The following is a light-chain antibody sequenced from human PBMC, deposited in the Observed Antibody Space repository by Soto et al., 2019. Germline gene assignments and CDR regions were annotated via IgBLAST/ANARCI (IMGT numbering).Light chain of an antibody. J-gene: IGKJ4*01. V-gene: IGKV3-20*01. CDR2: GVS. CDR3: QQYGGRPI. CDR1: QTLSANF. Sequence: ENVLTQSPGTLSLSPGARATLSCRASQTLSANFLAWYQQKPGQAPKLVIYGVSKRATGIPDRFSGSGSGTKFTLTIAMPEPEDLAMYYCQQYGGRPIFGGGSYVEI.